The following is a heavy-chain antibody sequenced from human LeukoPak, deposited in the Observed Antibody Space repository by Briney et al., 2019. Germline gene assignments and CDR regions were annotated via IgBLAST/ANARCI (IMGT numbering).Heavy chain of an antibody. CDR1: GFTFSSYG. J-gene: IGHJ4*02. CDR3: LVGSTPKSFDY. V-gene: IGHV3-30*03. Sequence: GRSLRLSCAASGFTFSSYGMHWVRQAPGKGLEWVAVIPYDGSNKYYADSVKGRFTISRDNSNNTLYLQVHSLRVEDTAVYYCLVGSTPKSFDYWGQGTLVTVSS. D-gene: IGHD2-15*01. CDR2: IPYDGSNK.